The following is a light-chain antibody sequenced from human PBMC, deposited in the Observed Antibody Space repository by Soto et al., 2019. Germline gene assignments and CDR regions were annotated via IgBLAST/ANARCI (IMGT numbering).Light chain of an antibody. Sequence: QSVLTQPPSVSAAPGQKVTISCSGSSSNIGNNYVSWYQQLPGTAPKLLIYENNKRPSGIPDRFSGSKSGTSATLDITGLQTGDEADYYCGTWHSSLSAVVFGGGTKLTVL. V-gene: IGLV1-51*02. J-gene: IGLJ2*01. CDR3: GTWHSSLSAVV. CDR1: SSNIGNNY. CDR2: ENN.